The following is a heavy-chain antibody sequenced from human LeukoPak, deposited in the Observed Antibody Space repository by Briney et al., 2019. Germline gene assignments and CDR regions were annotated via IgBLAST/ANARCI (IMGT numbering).Heavy chain of an antibody. V-gene: IGHV6-1*01. D-gene: IGHD3-10*01. CDR2: TYYRSKWYN. CDR3: ARGSITMVRGVIKSFDY. CDR1: GDSVSSSNAA. Sequence: SQTLSLTCAISGDSVSSSNAAWNWIRQSPSRGLEWLGRTYYRSKWYNDYAVSVKSRITINPDTSKNQFSLQLNSVTPEDTAVYYCARGSITMVRGVIKSFDYWGQGTLVTVSS. J-gene: IGHJ4*02.